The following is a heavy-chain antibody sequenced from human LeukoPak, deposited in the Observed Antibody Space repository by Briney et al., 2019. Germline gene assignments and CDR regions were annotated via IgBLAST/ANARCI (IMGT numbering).Heavy chain of an antibody. J-gene: IGHJ6*03. D-gene: IGHD2-2*01. V-gene: IGHV4-59*12. CDR3: ARERGETEILPAASSRFLYYYYMDV. CDR2: IHYSGST. Sequence: SETLSLTCTVSGGSISSYYWSWIRQPPGKGLEWIGYIHYSGSTNYNPSLKSRVTISVDMSKNRFSLKLSSVTAADTAVYYCARERGETEILPAASSRFLYYYYMDVWGKGTTVTISS. CDR1: GGSISSYY.